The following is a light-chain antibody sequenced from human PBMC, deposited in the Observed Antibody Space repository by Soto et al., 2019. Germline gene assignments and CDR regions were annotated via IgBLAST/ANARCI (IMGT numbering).Light chain of an antibody. CDR3: QQYGSSPGT. CDR2: GAS. J-gene: IGKJ2*01. CDR1: QSVSFSY. Sequence: EIVLTQSPGTLSLSPGDRATLSCWASQSVSFSYLAWYQQKPGQAPRLLIYGASSRAAGIPNRFSGSGSGTDFTLTISRLEPEDFAVYYCQQYGSSPGTFGQGTKLEI. V-gene: IGKV3-20*01.